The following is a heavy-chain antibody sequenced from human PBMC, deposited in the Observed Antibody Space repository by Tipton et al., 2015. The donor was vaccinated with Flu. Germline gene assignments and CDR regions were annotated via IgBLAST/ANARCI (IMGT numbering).Heavy chain of an antibody. V-gene: IGHV3-7*03. CDR1: GFTFSSYW. D-gene: IGHD2-21*01. CDR3: ARQIGGGDCF. Sequence: SLRLSCAASGFTFSSYWMSWVRQAPGKGLEWVANIKQDGSVKYYVDSVKGRFTISRDNAKHSLYLQMNNLRAEDTALYYCARQIGGGDCFWGQGTLVTVSS. J-gene: IGHJ4*02. CDR2: IKQDGSVK.